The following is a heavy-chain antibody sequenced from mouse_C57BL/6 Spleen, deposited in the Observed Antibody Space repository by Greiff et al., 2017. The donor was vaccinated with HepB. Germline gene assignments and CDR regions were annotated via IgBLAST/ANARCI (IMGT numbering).Heavy chain of an antibody. CDR3: ARGKYYGSSLFDY. CDR1: GYSFTSYY. D-gene: IGHD1-1*01. Sequence: QVQLQQSGPELVKPGASVKISCKASGYSFTSYYIHWVKQRPGQGLEWIGWIYPGSGNTKYNEKFKGKATLTADTSSSTAYMQLSSLTSEDSAVYYCARGKYYGSSLFDYWGQGTTLTVSS. CDR2: IYPGSGNT. J-gene: IGHJ2*01. V-gene: IGHV1-66*01.